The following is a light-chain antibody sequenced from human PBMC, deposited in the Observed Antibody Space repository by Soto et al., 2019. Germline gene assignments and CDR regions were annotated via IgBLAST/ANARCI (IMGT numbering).Light chain of an antibody. Sequence: QSALTQPASVSGSPGQSITISCTGTSSDVGSYNLVSWYQQHPGKAPKLMIYEVSKRPSGVSNRFSGSKSGNTASLTISGPQAEDEADYYCCSYAGSSIPYVFGTGTKVTVL. CDR3: CSYAGSSIPYV. CDR2: EVS. CDR1: SSDVGSYNL. V-gene: IGLV2-23*02. J-gene: IGLJ1*01.